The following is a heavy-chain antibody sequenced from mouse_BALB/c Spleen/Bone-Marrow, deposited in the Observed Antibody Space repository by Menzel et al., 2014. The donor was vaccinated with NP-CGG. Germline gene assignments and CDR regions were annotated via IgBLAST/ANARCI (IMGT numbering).Heavy chain of an antibody. CDR1: GFTFSDFY. V-gene: IGHV7-1*02. CDR3: ARDVGYGNYFVY. D-gene: IGHD2-10*02. CDR2: SRNKAKYYTT. Sequence: EVQVVESGGGLVQPGDSLRLSRATSGFTFSDFYMEWVRQPPGKRLEWIAASRNKAKYYTTEYSASVKGRFLVSRDTSQSVLYLQMNALRAEDTAIYYCARDVGYGNYFVYWGQGTLVTVSA. J-gene: IGHJ3*01.